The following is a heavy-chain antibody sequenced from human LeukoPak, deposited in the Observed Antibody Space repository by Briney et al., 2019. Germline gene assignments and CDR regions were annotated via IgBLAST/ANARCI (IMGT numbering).Heavy chain of an antibody. J-gene: IGHJ3*02. CDR3: ARDLVTVTKGFDI. D-gene: IGHD4-17*01. CDR1: ADSFSSHY. V-gene: IGHV4-59*11. Sequence: ETLSLTCAVSADSFSSHYWTWIRQPPGKGLEWIGYISYIGSTNYNPSLKSRVTISIDTSKNQFSLKLSSVTAADTAVYYCARDLVTVTKGFDIWGQGTMVSVSS. CDR2: ISYIGST.